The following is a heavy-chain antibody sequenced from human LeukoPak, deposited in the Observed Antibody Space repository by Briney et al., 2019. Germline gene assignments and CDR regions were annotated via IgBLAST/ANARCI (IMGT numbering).Heavy chain of an antibody. CDR3: ARSDWTQPVVPASFDS. Sequence: PSETLSLTCTVSGGSISSYYWSWIRQPPGKGLEWVSDIYDSGSTNYNPSLKRRGTISVATSTNPFSLKMSSVTAADTAVYYCARSDWTQPVVPASFDSWGQGKLVTVSS. CDR1: GGSISSYY. V-gene: IGHV4-59*01. CDR2: IYDSGST. D-gene: IGHD2-2*01. J-gene: IGHJ4*02.